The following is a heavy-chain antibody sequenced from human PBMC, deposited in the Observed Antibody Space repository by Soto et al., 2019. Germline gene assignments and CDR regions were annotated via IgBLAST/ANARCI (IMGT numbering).Heavy chain of an antibody. CDR1: GFTFSSYA. D-gene: IGHD1-26*01. CDR2: ISGSGGST. Sequence: EVQLLESGGGLVQPGGSLRLSCAASGFTFSSYAMRWVRQAPGKGLEWVSAISGSGGSTYYTDSVKGRFTISRDNSKNRLYLQMNSLRAEDTAVCNCARRGSGSYYDYWGQGTLVTVSS. CDR3: ARRGSGSYYDY. J-gene: IGHJ4*02. V-gene: IGHV3-23*01.